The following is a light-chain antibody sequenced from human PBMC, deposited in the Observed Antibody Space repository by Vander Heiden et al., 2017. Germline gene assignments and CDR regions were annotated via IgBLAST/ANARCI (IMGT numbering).Light chain of an antibody. Sequence: QSVLTQPPSASGTPGQRVTISCSGSSSNIGSNTVNWYQQLPGTAPKVLIYSNNQRPSGVPDRFSGSKSGTSASLAISGLQSEDEAIYYCAAWDDSLSGFYVFGTGTEVTVL. J-gene: IGLJ1*01. CDR3: AAWDDSLSGFYV. V-gene: IGLV1-44*01. CDR2: SNN. CDR1: SSNIGSNT.